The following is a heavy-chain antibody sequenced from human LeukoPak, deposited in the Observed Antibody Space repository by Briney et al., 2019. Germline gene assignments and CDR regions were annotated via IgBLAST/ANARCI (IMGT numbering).Heavy chain of an antibody. D-gene: IGHD1-26*01. J-gene: IGHJ4*02. V-gene: IGHV1-2*02. CDR1: GYAFTSYA. CDR2: INPNSGGT. CDR3: ARGGESYRHDY. Sequence: GASVKVSCKASGYAFTSYAISWVRQAPGQGLEWMGWINPNSGGTNYAQKFQGRVTMTRDTSISTAYMELSRLRSDDTAVYYCARGGESYRHDYWGQGTLVTVSS.